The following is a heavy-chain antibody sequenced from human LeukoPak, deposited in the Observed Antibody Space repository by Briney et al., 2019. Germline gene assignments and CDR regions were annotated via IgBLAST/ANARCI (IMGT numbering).Heavy chain of an antibody. Sequence: GASVKVSCKASGYTFTGYYMHWVRQAPGQGLEWMGWINPNSGGTNYAQKFQGRVTMTRDTSISTAYMELSRLRSDDTAVYYCARDSGSYTHQLNYWGQGTLVTVSS. CDR1: GYTFTGYY. J-gene: IGHJ4*02. V-gene: IGHV1-2*02. CDR2: INPNSGGT. D-gene: IGHD1-26*01. CDR3: ARDSGSYTHQLNY.